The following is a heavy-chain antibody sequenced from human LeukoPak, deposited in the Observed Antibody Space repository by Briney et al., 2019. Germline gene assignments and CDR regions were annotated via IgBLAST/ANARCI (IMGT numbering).Heavy chain of an antibody. V-gene: IGHV1-2*02. Sequence: ASVKVSCKASGYTFTGYYMHWVRQAPGQGLEWMGWINPNSGGTNYAQKFQGRVTMTRDTSISTAYMELNRLRSDDTAVYYCARDRDYGSGIFDYWGQGTPVTVSS. CDR1: GYTFTGYY. CDR3: ARDRDYGSGIFDY. J-gene: IGHJ4*02. CDR2: INPNSGGT. D-gene: IGHD3-10*01.